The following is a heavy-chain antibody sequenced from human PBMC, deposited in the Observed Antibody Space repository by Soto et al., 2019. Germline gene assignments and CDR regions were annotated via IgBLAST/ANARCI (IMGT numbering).Heavy chain of an antibody. V-gene: IGHV1-18*01. CDR1: GYTFTSYG. CDR3: ARVMHGSGLRGFEFYYYYYGMDV. CDR2: ISAYNGNT. D-gene: IGHD3-10*01. Sequence: EASVKVSCKASGYTFTSYGISWVRQAPGQGLEWMGWISAYNGNTNYAQKLQGRVTMTTDTSTSTAYMELRSLRSDDTAVYYCARVMHGSGLRGFEFYYYYYGMDVWGQGTTVTVSS. J-gene: IGHJ6*02.